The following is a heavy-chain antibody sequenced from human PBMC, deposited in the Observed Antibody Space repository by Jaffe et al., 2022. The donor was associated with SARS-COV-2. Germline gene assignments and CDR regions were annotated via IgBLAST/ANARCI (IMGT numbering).Heavy chain of an antibody. J-gene: IGHJ1*01. D-gene: IGHD6-13*01. Sequence: QVQLVESGGGVVQPGRSLRLSCAASGFTFSSYAMHWVRQAPGKGLEWVAVISYDGSNKYYADSVKGRFTISRDNSKNTLYLQMNSLRAEDTAVYYCAREPVAAALHLGVIDWGQGTLVTVSS. V-gene: IGHV3-30-3*01. CDR1: GFTFSSYA. CDR3: AREPVAAALHLGVID. CDR2: ISYDGSNK.